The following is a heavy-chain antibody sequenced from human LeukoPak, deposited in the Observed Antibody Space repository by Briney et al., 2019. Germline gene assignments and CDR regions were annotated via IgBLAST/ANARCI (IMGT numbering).Heavy chain of an antibody. CDR1: GGSISSSSYY. CDR3: ARVFGSGWLQDAFDI. V-gene: IGHV4-39*01. Sequence: SETLSLTCTVSGGSISSSSYYWGWIRQPPGKGLEWIGSIYYSGSTYYNPSLKSRVTISVDTSKNQFSLKLSSVTAADTAVYYCARVFGSGWLQDAFDIWGQGTMVTVSS. D-gene: IGHD6-19*01. CDR2: IYYSGST. J-gene: IGHJ3*02.